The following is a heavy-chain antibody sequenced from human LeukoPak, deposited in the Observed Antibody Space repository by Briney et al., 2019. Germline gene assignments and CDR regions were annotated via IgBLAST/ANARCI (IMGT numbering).Heavy chain of an antibody. D-gene: IGHD6-19*01. V-gene: IGHV3-30*03. Sequence: PGGSLRLSCAASGFTFSSYGMHWVRQAPGKGLEWVAVISYDGSNKYYADFVKGRFTISRDNSKDTLYLQMNSLRAEDTAVYYCARDGTGSNSGWYIHWGQGALVTVSS. CDR3: ARDGTGSNSGWYIH. J-gene: IGHJ4*02. CDR1: GFTFSSYG. CDR2: ISYDGSNK.